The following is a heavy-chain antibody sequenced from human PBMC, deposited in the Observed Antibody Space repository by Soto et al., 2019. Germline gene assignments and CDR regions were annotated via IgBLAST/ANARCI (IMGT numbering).Heavy chain of an antibody. CDR2: IDPSDSYT. J-gene: IGHJ4*02. D-gene: IGHD3-9*01. Sequence: GESLKISCKGCGYAFTNYWISWVRQMPGKGLEWMGTIDPSDSYTDYSPSFQGHVTISADKSITTVYLQWSTLKASDTAMYYCARLGYDILTGYYGDYWGQGTLVTVSS. V-gene: IGHV5-10-1*01. CDR3: ARLGYDILTGYYGDY. CDR1: GYAFTNYW.